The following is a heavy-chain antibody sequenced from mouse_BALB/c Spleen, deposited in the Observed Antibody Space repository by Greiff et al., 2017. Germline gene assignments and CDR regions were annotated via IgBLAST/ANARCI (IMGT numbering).Heavy chain of an antibody. CDR2: ISNLAYSI. J-gene: IGHJ1*01. V-gene: IGHV5-15*02. CDR3: ARGGSWYFDV. CDR1: GFTFSDYG. Sequence: DVKLVESGGGLVQPGGSRKLSCAASGFTFSDYGMAWVRQAPGKGPEWVAFISNLAYSIYYADTVTGRFTISRENAKNTLYLEMSSLRSEDTAMYYCARGGSWYFDVWGAGTTVTVSS.